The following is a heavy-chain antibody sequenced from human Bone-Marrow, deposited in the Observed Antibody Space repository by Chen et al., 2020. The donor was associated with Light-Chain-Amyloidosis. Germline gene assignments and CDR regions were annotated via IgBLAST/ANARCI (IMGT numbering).Heavy chain of an antibody. Sequence: VRQAPGKGLEWVSTISGSGGSRYYGDSVKGRLTISRDNSKNALFLQMNSLRAEDTAVYYCAKDISYDDILPGYPADAFDIWGQGTMVTVSS. D-gene: IGHD3-9*01. CDR2: ISGSGGSR. CDR3: AKDISYDDILPGYPADAFDI. J-gene: IGHJ3*02. V-gene: IGHV3-23*01.